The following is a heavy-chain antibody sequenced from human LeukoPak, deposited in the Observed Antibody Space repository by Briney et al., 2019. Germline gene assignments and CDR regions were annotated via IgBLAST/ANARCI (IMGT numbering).Heavy chain of an antibody. CDR2: IKQDGSEK. J-gene: IGHJ5*02. Sequence: GGSLRLSCAASGFTFSSYWMSWVRQAPGKGLEWVANIKQDGSEKYYVDSVKGRFTISRDNAKNSLYLQMNSLRAEDTAVYYCARGCITMVRGVIIDWFDPWGQGTLVTVSS. V-gene: IGHV3-7*03. CDR1: GFTFSSYW. CDR3: ARGCITMVRGVIIDWFDP. D-gene: IGHD3-10*01.